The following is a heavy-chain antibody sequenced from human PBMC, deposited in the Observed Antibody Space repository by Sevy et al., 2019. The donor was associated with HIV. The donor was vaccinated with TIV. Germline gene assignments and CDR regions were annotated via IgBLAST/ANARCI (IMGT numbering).Heavy chain of an antibody. J-gene: IGHJ4*02. D-gene: IGHD1-26*01. V-gene: IGHV3-30*04. Sequence: GGSLRLSCAASGFTFSSYAMHWVRQAPGKGLEWVAVISYDGSNKYYADSVKGRFTISRDNSKNTLYLQMNSLRAEDTAVYYCVSGSYYRIDYWVQGTLVTVSS. CDR3: VSGSYYRIDY. CDR1: GFTFSSYA. CDR2: ISYDGSNK.